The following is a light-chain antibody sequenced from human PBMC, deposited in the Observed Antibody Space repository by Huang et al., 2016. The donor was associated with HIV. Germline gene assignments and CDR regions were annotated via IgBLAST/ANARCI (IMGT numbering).Light chain of an antibody. V-gene: IGKV3-15*01. CDR1: RSFSSI. CDR2: VTS. Sequence: EVVMTQSPVTLSVSPGERATLSCRTSRSFSSILAWYQQKLGQAPRLLICVTSTRATGSPARISSTGSGTEFTLTISSLQSEDFAFYYCQQYHRPPPSFGQGTKVDIQ. CDR3: QQYHRPPPS. J-gene: IGKJ1*01.